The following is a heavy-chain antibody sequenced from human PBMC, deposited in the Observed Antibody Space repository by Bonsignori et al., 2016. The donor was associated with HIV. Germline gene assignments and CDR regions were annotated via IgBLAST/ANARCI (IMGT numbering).Heavy chain of an antibody. CDR3: AKDFSSTSVALTHPFDY. D-gene: IGHD4-23*01. Sequence: WIRQPPGKGLECVSAIGGSGDGSFYADSVKGRFTISRDNSKNTLYLQMNSLRAEDSAVYFCAKDFSSTSVALTHPFDYWGPGTLVTVSS. CDR2: IGGSGDGS. V-gene: IGHV3-23*01. J-gene: IGHJ4*02.